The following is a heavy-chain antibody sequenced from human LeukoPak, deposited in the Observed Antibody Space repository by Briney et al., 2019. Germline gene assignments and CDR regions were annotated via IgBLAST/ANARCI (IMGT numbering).Heavy chain of an antibody. V-gene: IGHV4-39*01. Sequence: SETLSLTCTVSGGSISSSSYYWGWIRQPPGKGLEWIGNIYYSGSTYYNPSLKSRVTISVDTSKNQFSLKLSSVTAADTAVYYCARHRPVVTRTWDYWGQGTLVTVSS. CDR3: ARHRPVVTRTWDY. J-gene: IGHJ4*02. CDR1: GGSISSSSYY. CDR2: IYYSGST. D-gene: IGHD4-23*01.